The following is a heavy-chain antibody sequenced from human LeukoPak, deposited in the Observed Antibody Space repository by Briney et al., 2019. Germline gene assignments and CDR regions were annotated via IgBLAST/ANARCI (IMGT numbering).Heavy chain of an antibody. J-gene: IGHJ4*02. V-gene: IGHV4-34*01. CDR1: GGSFSGYY. D-gene: IGHD1-7*01. Sequence: SETLSLTCAVYGGSFSGYYWSWICQPPGKGLEWIGEINHSGSTNYNPSLKSRVTISVDTSKNQFSLKLSSVTAADTAVYYCARGGELELYFDYWGQGTLVTVSS. CDR3: ARGGELELYFDY. CDR2: INHSGST.